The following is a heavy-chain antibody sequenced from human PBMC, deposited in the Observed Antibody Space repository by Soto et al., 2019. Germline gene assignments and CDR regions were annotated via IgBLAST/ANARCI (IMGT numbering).Heavy chain of an antibody. V-gene: IGHV5-51*03. D-gene: IGHD3-10*01. Sequence: PGESLKISCKGSGYTFPSYWIGWVRQMPGKGLEWMGIIYPGDSDARYSPSFQGQVTFSADKSTTSAYLQWSGLKASDTAVYYCTRDRGGLGHWGQGTLVTVSS. J-gene: IGHJ4*02. CDR2: IYPGDSDA. CDR3: TRDRGGLGH. CDR1: GYTFPSYW.